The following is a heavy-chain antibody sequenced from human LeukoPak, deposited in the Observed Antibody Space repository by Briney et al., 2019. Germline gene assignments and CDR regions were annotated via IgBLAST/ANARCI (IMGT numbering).Heavy chain of an antibody. CDR3: AKGPQGD. Sequence: GGSLSLSCAASGFTFSNYAMNWGRQAPGKGREWVSAIYSGGGTYYADSVKGRFTISRDNSKNTLYLQMTSLRAEDTAVYYCAKGPQGDWGQGTLVTVSS. CDR1: GFTFSNYA. V-gene: IGHV3-23*01. J-gene: IGHJ4*02. D-gene: IGHD3-16*01. CDR2: IYSGGGT.